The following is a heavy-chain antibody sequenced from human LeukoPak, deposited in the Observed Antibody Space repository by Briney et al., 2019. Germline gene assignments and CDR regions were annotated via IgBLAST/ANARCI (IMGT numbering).Heavy chain of an antibody. Sequence: SETLSLTCTVSGGSISSYYWSWIRQPPGKGLEGIGDIHYSGSTNYNPSLKSRVTISVDTSKNQFSLKLSSVTAADTAVYYCARVRDYYDSSGYYNVVGYFDYWGQGTLVTVSS. V-gene: IGHV4-59*01. D-gene: IGHD3-22*01. CDR1: GGSISSYY. CDR2: IHYSGST. J-gene: IGHJ4*02. CDR3: ARVRDYYDSSGYYNVVGYFDY.